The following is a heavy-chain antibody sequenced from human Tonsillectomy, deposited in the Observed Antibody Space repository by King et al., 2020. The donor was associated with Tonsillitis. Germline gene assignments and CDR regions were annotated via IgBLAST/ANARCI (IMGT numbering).Heavy chain of an antibody. J-gene: IGHJ3*02. CDR1: AFTFSNYY. CDR2: INQDASER. V-gene: IGHV3-7*03. D-gene: IGHD3-16*01. Sequence: VQLVESGGGLVQPGGSLRLSCAASAFTFSNYYMSWVRQAPGKGLEWVANINQDASERYYVDSVKGRFTISRDNAKNSLYLQMNSLRAEDTAVYYCARDGVNAFDIWGQGTMVTVSS. CDR3: ARDGVNAFDI.